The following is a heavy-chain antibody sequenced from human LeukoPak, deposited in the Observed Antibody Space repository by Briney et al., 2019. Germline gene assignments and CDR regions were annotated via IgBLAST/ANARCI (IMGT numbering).Heavy chain of an antibody. CDR3: AKDPTGAFDY. D-gene: IGHD4-17*01. CDR2: ISGGGGST. J-gene: IGHJ4*02. Sequence: GGSLRLSCAASGFTFSRYAMSWVRQAPGKGLEWVSAISGGGGSTYNADSVKGRFTISRDNSKNTLYLQMNSLRAEDTAVYYCAKDPTGAFDYWGQGTLVTVSS. CDR1: GFTFSRYA. V-gene: IGHV3-23*01.